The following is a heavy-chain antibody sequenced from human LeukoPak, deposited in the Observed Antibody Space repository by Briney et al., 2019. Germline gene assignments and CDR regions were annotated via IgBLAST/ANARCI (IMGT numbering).Heavy chain of an antibody. CDR3: TRDPGIVQGVTDAFDI. D-gene: IGHD3-10*02. V-gene: IGHV3-33*01. CDR1: GFTFSSYG. CDR2: IWYDGSNK. J-gene: IGHJ3*02. Sequence: GRSLRLSCAASGFTFSSYGMHWVRQAPGKGLEWVAVIWYDGSNKYYADSVKGRFTISRDNSKNTLYLQMNSLRAEDTAVYYCTRDPGIVQGVTDAFDIWGQGTMVTVSS.